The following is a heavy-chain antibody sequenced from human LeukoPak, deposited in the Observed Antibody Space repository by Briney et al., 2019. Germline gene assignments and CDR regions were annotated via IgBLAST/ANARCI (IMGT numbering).Heavy chain of an antibody. Sequence: ASVKVSCKASGYTFTNYYMHWVRQAPGQGLEWMGIINPSGGSTSYAQKFQGRVTMTRDTSTSTVYMELSSLGSEDTAIYYCARDPYSSSSGYYYMDVWGKGTTVTVSS. V-gene: IGHV1-46*01. D-gene: IGHD6-6*01. CDR3: ARDPYSSSSGYYYMDV. J-gene: IGHJ6*03. CDR1: GYTFTNYY. CDR2: INPSGGST.